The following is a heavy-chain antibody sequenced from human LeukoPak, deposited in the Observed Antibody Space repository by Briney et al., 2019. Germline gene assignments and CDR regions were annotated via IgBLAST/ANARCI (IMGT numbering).Heavy chain of an antibody. J-gene: IGHJ4*02. CDR2: ISSSSSYI. D-gene: IGHD3-3*01. CDR3: ARDLSRHAGFWSGYFDY. V-gene: IGHV3-21*01. CDR1: GFTFSSYS. Sequence: GGSLRLSCAASGFTFSSYSMNWVRQAPGKGLEWVSSISSSSSYIYYADSVKGRFTISRDNAKNSLYLQMNSLRAEDTAVYYCARDLSRHAGFWSGYFDYWGQGTLVTVSS.